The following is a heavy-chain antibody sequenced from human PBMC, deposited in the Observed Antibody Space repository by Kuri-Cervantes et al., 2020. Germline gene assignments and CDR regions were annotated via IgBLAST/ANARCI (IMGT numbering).Heavy chain of an antibody. CDR3: ARVKMAVAGTTLSRYYYYMDV. CDR2: ITPFNGNT. V-gene: IGHV1-45*02. Sequence: SVKVSCKASGYTFTYRYLHWVRQAPGQALEWMGWITPFNGNTNYAQKFQDRVTITRDRSMSTAYMELSSLRSEDTAVYYCARVKMAVAGTTLSRYYYYMDVWGKGTTVTVSS. D-gene: IGHD6-19*01. J-gene: IGHJ6*03. CDR1: GYTFTYRY.